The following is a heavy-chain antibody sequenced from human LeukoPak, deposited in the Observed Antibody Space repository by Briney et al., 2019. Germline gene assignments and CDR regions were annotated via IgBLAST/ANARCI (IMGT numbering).Heavy chain of an antibody. Sequence: GGSLRLSCAASGFTFSNYVMNWVRQAPGKGLEWVSLISGSGGSTYYADSVKGRFTISRDNSKNTVYLQMNSLRAEDTAVYYCAKGSGYSNGDASDYWGQGTLVTVSS. V-gene: IGHV3-23*01. J-gene: IGHJ4*02. CDR3: AKGSGYSNGDASDY. D-gene: IGHD5-18*01. CDR2: ISGSGGST. CDR1: GFTFSNYV.